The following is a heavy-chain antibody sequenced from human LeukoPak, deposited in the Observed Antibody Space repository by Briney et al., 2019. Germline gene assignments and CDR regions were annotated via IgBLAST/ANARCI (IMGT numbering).Heavy chain of an antibody. CDR2: IFSGDST. J-gene: IGHJ6*02. CDR3: AKEYCSSTSCYYFFYYGMDV. Sequence: GGSLRLSCAASGFIVSSKYMSWVRQAPGKGLEWVSIIFSGDSTYYADSVKGRFTISRDNSKNTLYLQMNSLRAEDTAVYYCAKEYCSSTSCYYFFYYGMDVWGQGTTVTVSS. V-gene: IGHV3-66*02. D-gene: IGHD2-2*01. CDR1: GFIVSSKY.